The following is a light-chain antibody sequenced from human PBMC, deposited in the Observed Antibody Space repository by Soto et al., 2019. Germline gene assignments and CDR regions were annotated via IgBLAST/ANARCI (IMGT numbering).Light chain of an antibody. CDR3: QKYNSAPWT. Sequence: DIQMTQSPSSLSASVGDRVTITCRASQGITNSLAWYQQKPGKVPKLLIYGASTLQSGVPSRFSGSGSGTDFTLTISSLQPEDVATYYCQKYNSAPWTFGQGTKVEIK. CDR2: GAS. CDR1: QGITNS. J-gene: IGKJ1*01. V-gene: IGKV1-27*01.